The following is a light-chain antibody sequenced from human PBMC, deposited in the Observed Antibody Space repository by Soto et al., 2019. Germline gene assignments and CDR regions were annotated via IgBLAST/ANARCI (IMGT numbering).Light chain of an antibody. CDR1: QSVGSN. J-gene: IGKJ4*01. V-gene: IGKV3D-15*01. CDR3: QQHNDWPQYT. CDR2: DAS. Sequence: EVVLTQSPATLSVSPGESATLSCRASQSVGSNLAWYQQKPGQAPRLLIYDASTRATGIPARFRGSGSGTEFTLTVSSLQPEDFAVYYCQQHNDWPQYTFGGGTKVEI.